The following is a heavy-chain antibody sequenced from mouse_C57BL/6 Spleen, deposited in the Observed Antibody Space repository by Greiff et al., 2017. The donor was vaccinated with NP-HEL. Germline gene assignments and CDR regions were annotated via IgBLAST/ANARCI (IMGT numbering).Heavy chain of an antibody. D-gene: IGHD4-1*01. CDR1: GFSLTSYG. V-gene: IGHV2-2*01. CDR3: ARSGLGRDWFAY. CDR2: IWSGGST. J-gene: IGHJ3*01. Sequence: VKLQESGPGLVQPSQSLSITCTVSGFSLTSYGVHWVRQSPGKGLEWLGVIWSGGSTDYNAAFISRLSISKDNSKSQVFFKMNSLQADDTAIYYCARSGLGRDWFAYWGQGTLVTVSA.